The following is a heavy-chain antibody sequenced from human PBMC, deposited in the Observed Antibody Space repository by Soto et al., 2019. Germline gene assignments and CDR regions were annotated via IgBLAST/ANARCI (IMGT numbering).Heavy chain of an antibody. CDR2: ISSSSSYR. V-gene: IGHV3-21*01. J-gene: IGHJ3*02. D-gene: IGHD3-3*01. Sequence: GGSLRLSCAASGFTFSSYSMNWVRQAPGKGLEWVSSISSSSSYRYYADSVKGRFTISRDNAKNSLYLQMNSLRAEDTAVYYCARDLQDDFWSGLPDAFDIWGQGTMVTVSS. CDR3: ARDLQDDFWSGLPDAFDI. CDR1: GFTFSSYS.